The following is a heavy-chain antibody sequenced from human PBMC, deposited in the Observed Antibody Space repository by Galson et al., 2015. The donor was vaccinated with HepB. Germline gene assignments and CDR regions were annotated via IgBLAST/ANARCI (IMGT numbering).Heavy chain of an antibody. CDR1: ASTFSTYS. CDR2: ISSASTGI. CDR3: ARRYCSGGSCYLNS. V-gene: IGHV3-48*04. D-gene: IGHD2-15*01. J-gene: IGHJ4*02. Sequence: SLRLSCAASASTFSTYSMNWVRQAPGKGLEWVSYISSASTGIYYADSVKGRFTISRDNSKNTLYLQMNSLRAEDTAMYYCARRYCSGGSCYLNSWGQGTLVTVSS.